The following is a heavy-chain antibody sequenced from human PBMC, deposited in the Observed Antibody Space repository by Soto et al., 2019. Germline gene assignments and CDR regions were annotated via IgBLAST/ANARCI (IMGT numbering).Heavy chain of an antibody. J-gene: IGHJ4*02. CDR1: GFTFSSYG. D-gene: IGHD3-16*02. CDR2: ISYDGSNK. V-gene: IGHV3-30*18. CDR3: AKCSSDLRAYYDYIWGSYRSYYFDY. Sequence: QVQLVESGGGVVQPGRSLRLSCAASGFTFSSYGMHWVRQAPGKGLEWVAVISYDGSNKYYADSVKGRFTISRDNSKNTLYLQMNSLRAEDTAVYYCAKCSSDLRAYYDYIWGSYRSYYFDYWGQGTLVTVSS.